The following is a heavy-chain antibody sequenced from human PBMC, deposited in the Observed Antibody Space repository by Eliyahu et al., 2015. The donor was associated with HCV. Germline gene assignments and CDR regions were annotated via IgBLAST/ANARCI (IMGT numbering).Heavy chain of an antibody. CDR1: GGTFSSYA. CDR2: VIPIFGTA. V-gene: IGHV1-69*06. D-gene: IGHD5-24*01. CDR3: ASCPGMATIPGYYYYGMDV. Sequence: QVQLVQSGAEVKKPGSSVKVSCKASGGTFSSYAISWVRQAPGQGLEGVGGVIPIFGTANYAQKFQGRVTITADKSTSTAYMELSSLRSEDTAVYYCASCPGMATIPGYYYYGMDVWGQGTTVTVSS. J-gene: IGHJ6*02.